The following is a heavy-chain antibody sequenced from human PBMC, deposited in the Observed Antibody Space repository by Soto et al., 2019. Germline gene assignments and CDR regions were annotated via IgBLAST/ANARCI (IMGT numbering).Heavy chain of an antibody. V-gene: IGHV4-31*03. Sequence: QVQLQESGPGLVKPSQTLSLTCTVSGGSISSGGYYWSWIRQHPGKGLEWFGYIYYSGSTYYTPSLKSRVTISVDTSKNQFALKLSSVTAADTAVYYCARSTAHWYFDLWGRGTLVTVSS. J-gene: IGHJ2*01. CDR2: IYYSGST. CDR1: GGSISSGGYY. D-gene: IGHD5-18*01. CDR3: ARSTAHWYFDL.